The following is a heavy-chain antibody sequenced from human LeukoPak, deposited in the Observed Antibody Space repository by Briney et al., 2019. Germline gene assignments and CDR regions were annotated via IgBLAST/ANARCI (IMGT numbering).Heavy chain of an antibody. Sequence: SGGSLRLSCAASGFTFSTYSMNWVRQAPGKGLVWVSSISTSSYIYYADSVKGRFTISRDNAKNSLYLQMNSLRAEDTAVYYCARTRLPYSSSSVAYYFDYWGQGTLVTVSS. CDR1: GFTFSTYS. V-gene: IGHV3-21*01. CDR2: ISTSSYI. J-gene: IGHJ4*02. D-gene: IGHD6-6*01. CDR3: ARTRLPYSSSSVAYYFDY.